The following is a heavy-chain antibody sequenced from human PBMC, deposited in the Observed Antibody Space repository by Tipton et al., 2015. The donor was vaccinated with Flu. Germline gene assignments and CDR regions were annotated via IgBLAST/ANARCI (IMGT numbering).Heavy chain of an antibody. CDR3: AKSSSSSRQRNSEFDY. V-gene: IGHV3-30-3*01. J-gene: IGHJ4*02. Sequence: SLRLSCAASGFTFSSYAMHWVRQAPGKGLEWVAVISYDGSNKYYADSVKGRFTISRDNSKNTLYLQMNSLRAEDTAVYYCAKSSSSSRQRNSEFDYWGQGTLVTVSS. CDR1: GFTFSSYA. CDR2: ISYDGSNK. D-gene: IGHD6-6*01.